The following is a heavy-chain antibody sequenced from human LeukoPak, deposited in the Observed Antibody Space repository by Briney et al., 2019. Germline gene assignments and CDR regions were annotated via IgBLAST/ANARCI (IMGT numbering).Heavy chain of an antibody. Sequence: GGSLRLSCAASGFTVSSNYMSWVRQAPGKGLEWVSVIYSGGSTYYADSVKGRFTISRDNSKNTLYLQMNSLRAEDTAVYYCASRRGYSYGQVDYWGQGTLVTVFS. V-gene: IGHV3-53*01. CDR3: ASRRGYSYGQVDY. CDR2: IYSGGST. CDR1: GFTVSSNY. J-gene: IGHJ4*02. D-gene: IGHD5-18*01.